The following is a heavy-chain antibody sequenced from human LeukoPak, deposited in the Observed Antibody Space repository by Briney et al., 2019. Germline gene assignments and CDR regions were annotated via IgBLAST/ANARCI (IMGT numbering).Heavy chain of an antibody. CDR1: GYSISSGYY. J-gene: IGHJ4*02. D-gene: IGHD2-2*01. V-gene: IGHV4-38-2*02. CDR2: INHSGST. Sequence: SETLSLTCTVSGYSISSGYYWSWIRQPPGKGLEWIGEINHSGSTNYNPSLKSRVTISVDTSKNQFSLKLSSVTAADTAVYYCARGLGVVVPAARTKFDYWGQGTLVTVSS. CDR3: ARGLGVVVPAARTKFDY.